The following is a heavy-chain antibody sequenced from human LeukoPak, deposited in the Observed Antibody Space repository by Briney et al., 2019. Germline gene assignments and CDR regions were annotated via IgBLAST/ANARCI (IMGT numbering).Heavy chain of an antibody. CDR2: ISHDGSNP. V-gene: IGHV3-30*18. Sequence: RAGGSLRLSCAASGFTFSSYGMHWVRQAPGKGLEWVAVISHDGSNPYYADSVKGRFTISRDNSKNTLYLQMSSLRAEDTATYYCAKTQYYDSSGVPGDYWGQGTLVTVSS. D-gene: IGHD3-22*01. CDR3: AKTQYYDSSGVPGDY. CDR1: GFTFSSYG. J-gene: IGHJ4*02.